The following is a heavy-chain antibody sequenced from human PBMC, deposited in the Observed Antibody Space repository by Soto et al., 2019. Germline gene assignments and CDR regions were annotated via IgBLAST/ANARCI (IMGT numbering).Heavy chain of an antibody. V-gene: IGHV3-21*01. D-gene: IGHD3-10*01. CDR1: GFTLTSYS. Sequence: GGSLRLSCAASGFTLTSYSMNWVLQASGKGLEWVSSISSSSSHIYYADSVKGRFTISRDNARNSLYLQMNSLRAEDTAVYYCVRERGLSSYYGMDVWGQGTTVTVYS. CDR2: ISSSSSHI. J-gene: IGHJ6*02. CDR3: VRERGLSSYYGMDV.